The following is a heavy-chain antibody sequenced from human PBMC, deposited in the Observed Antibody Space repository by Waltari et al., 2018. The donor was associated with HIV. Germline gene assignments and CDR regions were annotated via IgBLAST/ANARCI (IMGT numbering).Heavy chain of an antibody. CDR2: IVHSGSV. V-gene: IGHV4-4*02. CDR3: ASRKGHPMSGAGAFDY. CDR1: RGSIASSNW. Sequence: QVQLQESGPGLVKPSKTLLLICDVSRGSIASSNWWACVRQTPVQGLECIGEIVHSGSVNYSPSLRSRVTISLDKSKNRFSLKLISVTAAYTATYFCASRKGHPMSGAGAFDYWGQGILVTVS. J-gene: IGHJ4*02. D-gene: IGHD2-8*02.